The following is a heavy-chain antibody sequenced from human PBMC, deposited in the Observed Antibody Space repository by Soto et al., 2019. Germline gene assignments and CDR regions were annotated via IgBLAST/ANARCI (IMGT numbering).Heavy chain of an antibody. D-gene: IGHD6-13*01. Sequence: ASVKVSCKASGYTFTSYDINWVRQATGQGLEWMGWMNPNSGNTGYAQKLQGRVTMTTDTSTSTAYMELRSLRSDDTAVYYCARDRAAARTFYYGMDVWGQGTTVTVSS. CDR1: GYTFTSYD. V-gene: IGHV1-8*01. J-gene: IGHJ6*02. CDR3: ARDRAAARTFYYGMDV. CDR2: MNPNSGNT.